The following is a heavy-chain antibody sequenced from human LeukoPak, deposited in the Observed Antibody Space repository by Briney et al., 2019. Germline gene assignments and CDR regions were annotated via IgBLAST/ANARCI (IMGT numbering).Heavy chain of an antibody. Sequence: GGSLRLSCAASGFTFNNYWMNWVRQAPGKGLEWVAMMKQGGSEKYYVDSVKGRFTISRDNAKKSLYLQMNSLRAEDTAVYYCVAGKEKWGQGTLVTVSS. CDR1: GFTFNNYW. J-gene: IGHJ4*02. V-gene: IGHV3-7*02. CDR3: VAGKEK. CDR2: MKQGGSEK. D-gene: IGHD6-19*01.